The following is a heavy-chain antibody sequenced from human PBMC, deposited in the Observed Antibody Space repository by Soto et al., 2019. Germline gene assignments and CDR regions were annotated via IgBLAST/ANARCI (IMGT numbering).Heavy chain of an antibody. D-gene: IGHD1-1*01. CDR1: GYTFTSYG. J-gene: IGHJ4*02. CDR3: ARGRYGDY. V-gene: IGHV1-18*01. Sequence: QVHLVQSGAEVKKPGASVKVSCKASGYTFTSYGITWVRQAPGQGLEWMGWISAHNGNTDYAQKLQGRVIVTRDTSTITAYMELRSLRSDDTAVYYCARGRYGDYWGQGALVTVSS. CDR2: ISAHNGNT.